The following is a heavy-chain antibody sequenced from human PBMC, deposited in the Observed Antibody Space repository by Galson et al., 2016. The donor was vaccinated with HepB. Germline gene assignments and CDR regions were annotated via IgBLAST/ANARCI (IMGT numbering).Heavy chain of an antibody. Sequence: SLRLSCAASGFTFNSYGMHWVRQAPGKGLEWVAVISYDGSHKYYADSVKGRFTISRDNSKNTLYLQTINLRAEDTAVYYCATGGRVAMDYYYYGVDVWGQGTSVTVS. CDR3: ATGGRVAMDYYYYGVDV. D-gene: IGHD2-2*01. CDR2: ISYDGSHK. V-gene: IGHV3-30*03. CDR1: GFTFNSYG. J-gene: IGHJ6*02.